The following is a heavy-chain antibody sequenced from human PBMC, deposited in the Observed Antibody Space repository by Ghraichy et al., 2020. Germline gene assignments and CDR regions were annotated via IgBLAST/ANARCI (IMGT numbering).Heavy chain of an antibody. CDR3: ARGYDFWSGYYTGFDY. D-gene: IGHD3/OR15-3a*01. V-gene: IGHV3-21*01. J-gene: IGHJ4*02. Sequence: GGSLRLSCAASGFTFSSYSMNWVRQAPGKGLEWVSSISSSSSYIYYADSVKGRFTISRDNAKNSLYLQMNSLRAEDTAVYYCARGYDFWSGYYTGFDYWGQGTLVTVSS. CDR2: ISSSSSYI. CDR1: GFTFSSYS.